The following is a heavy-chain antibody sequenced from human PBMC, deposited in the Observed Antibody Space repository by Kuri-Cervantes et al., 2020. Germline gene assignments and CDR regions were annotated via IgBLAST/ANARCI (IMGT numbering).Heavy chain of an antibody. V-gene: IGHV3-21*01. J-gene: IGHJ4*02. CDR1: GFTFDDYA. CDR2: ISSSSSYI. Sequence: GGSLRLSCAASGFTFDDYAMHWVRQAPGKGLEWVSSISSSSSYIYYADSVKGRFTISRDNAKNSLYLQMNSLRAEDTAVYYCARDVNFDYWGQGTLVTVSS. CDR3: ARDVNFDY.